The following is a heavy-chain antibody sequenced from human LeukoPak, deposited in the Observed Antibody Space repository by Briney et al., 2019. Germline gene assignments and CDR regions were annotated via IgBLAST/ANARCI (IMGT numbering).Heavy chain of an antibody. CDR2: IIPIFGTA. Sequence: VASVKVSCKASGGTFSSYAISWVRQAPGQGPEWMGRIIPIFGTANYAQKFQGRVTITTDESTSTAYMELSSLRSEDTAVYYCASIAVAGTHYFDYWGQGTLVTVSS. J-gene: IGHJ4*02. D-gene: IGHD6-19*01. V-gene: IGHV1-69*05. CDR3: ASIAVAGTHYFDY. CDR1: GGTFSSYA.